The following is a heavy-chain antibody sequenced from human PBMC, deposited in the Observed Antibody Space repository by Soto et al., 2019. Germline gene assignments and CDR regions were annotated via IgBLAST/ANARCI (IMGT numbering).Heavy chain of an antibody. J-gene: IGHJ6*02. D-gene: IGHD3-10*01. CDR3: ARARTGVPSYYYGMDV. Sequence: PSETLSLTCTVSGGSISSYYWSWIRQPPGKGLEWIGYIYYSGSTNYNPSLKSRVTISVDTSKNQFSLKLSSVTAADTAVYYCARARTGVPSYYYGMDVWGQGTTVTVSS. CDR2: IYYSGST. CDR1: GGSISSYY. V-gene: IGHV4-59*01.